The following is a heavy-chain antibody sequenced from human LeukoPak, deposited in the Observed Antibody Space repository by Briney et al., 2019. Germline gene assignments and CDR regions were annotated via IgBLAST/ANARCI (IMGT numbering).Heavy chain of an antibody. V-gene: IGHV3-48*03. CDR3: ARGRSYYGSGSDY. Sequence: GGSLRLSCAASGFTFSSYEMHWVRQAPGKGLEWVSYISSSGSTIYYADSVKGRFTISRDNAKNSLYLQMNSLRAEDTAVYYCARGRSYYGSGSDYWGQGTLVTVSS. J-gene: IGHJ4*02. CDR1: GFTFSSYE. CDR2: ISSSGSTI. D-gene: IGHD3-10*01.